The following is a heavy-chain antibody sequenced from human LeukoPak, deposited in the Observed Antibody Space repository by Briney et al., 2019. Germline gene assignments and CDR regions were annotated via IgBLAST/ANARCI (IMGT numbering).Heavy chain of an antibody. CDR2: IYHSGST. V-gene: IGHV4-31*03. CDR3: ASARDVVIDY. J-gene: IGHJ4*02. Sequence: SETLSLTCTVSGDSISSGGYYWSWIRQHPGKGLEWIGYIYHSGSTYYNPSLKSRLTVSVDTSKNQVSLKLISVTAADTAVYYCASARDVVIDYWGQGALVTVSS. CDR1: GDSISSGGYY. D-gene: IGHD3-10*02.